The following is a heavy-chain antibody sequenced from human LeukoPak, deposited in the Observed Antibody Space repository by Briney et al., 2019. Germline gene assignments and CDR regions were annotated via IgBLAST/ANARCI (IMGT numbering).Heavy chain of an antibody. CDR3: ARDCSGSSCYWIH. J-gene: IGHJ4*02. D-gene: IGHD2-15*01. CDR1: GYTFSSYG. Sequence: ASVKVSCKACGYTFSSYGISGVRQAPGQGLEWLGYISAYNGNTHYAQKVQGRITMTTDTSTRTAYMEMRSLRSDDTAVYYCARDCSGSSCYWIHWGQGTLVTVSS. CDR2: ISAYNGNT. V-gene: IGHV1-18*01.